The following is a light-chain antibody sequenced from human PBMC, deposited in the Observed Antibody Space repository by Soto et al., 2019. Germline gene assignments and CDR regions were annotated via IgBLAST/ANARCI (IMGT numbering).Light chain of an antibody. CDR2: EAS. CDR3: SSFIDSTTFYV. CDR1: NTDFANNNL. V-gene: IGLV2-23*01. J-gene: IGLJ1*01. Sequence: QSVRTQPASVSDAPGQSLTISCTGNNTDFANNNLGSWFQQHPGRAPHHLNYEASRRASGVSKRFSGSQPGNTSSRTISGLEAEDEAMYYCSSFIDSTTFYVFAPGTKGPV.